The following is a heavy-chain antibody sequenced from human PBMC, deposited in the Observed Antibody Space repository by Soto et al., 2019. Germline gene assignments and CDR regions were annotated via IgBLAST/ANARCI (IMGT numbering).Heavy chain of an antibody. J-gene: IGHJ6*03. Sequence: ASVKVSCKASGYTFTSYGISWVRQAPGQGLEWMGWISGYNGNTNYAQKVQGRVTMTTDTSTSTAYMELRGLRSDDTAVYYCARAGGSNLNNYMDVWGKGTTVTVSS. CDR2: ISGYNGNT. CDR3: ARAGGSNLNNYMDV. CDR1: GYTFTSYG. V-gene: IGHV1-18*01. D-gene: IGHD3-16*02.